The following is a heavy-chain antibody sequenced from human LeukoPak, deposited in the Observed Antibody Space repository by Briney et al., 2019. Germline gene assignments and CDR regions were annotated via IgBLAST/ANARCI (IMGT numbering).Heavy chain of an antibody. V-gene: IGHV1-24*01. D-gene: IGHD3-10*01. CDR2: FDPEDGET. CDR1: GYTLPELA. CDR3: ATMAGTYHLH. J-gene: IGHJ1*01. Sequence: GPVNASCNVSGYTLPELALHEVRQAPGKGLEWMGGFDPEDGETIYAQKFQGRVTMTEDTNTDTAHMELSSLTSEDTAVYFCATMAGTYHLHWG.